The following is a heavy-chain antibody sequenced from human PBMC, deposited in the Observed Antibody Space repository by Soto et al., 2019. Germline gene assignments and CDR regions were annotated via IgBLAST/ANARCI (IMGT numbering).Heavy chain of an antibody. Sequence: SETLSLTCTVSGGSISSSSYYWGWIRQPPGKGLEWIGSIYYSGSTYYNPSLKSRVTISVDTSKNQFSLKLSSVTAADTAVYYCARGGVGATGKFDYRGQGTLVTVSS. V-gene: IGHV4-39*07. D-gene: IGHD1-26*01. CDR2: IYYSGST. J-gene: IGHJ4*02. CDR1: GGSISSSSYY. CDR3: ARGGVGATGKFDY.